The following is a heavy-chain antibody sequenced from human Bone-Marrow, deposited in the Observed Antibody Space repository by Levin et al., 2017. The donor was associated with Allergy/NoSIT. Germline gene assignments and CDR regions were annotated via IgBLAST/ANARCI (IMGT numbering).Heavy chain of an antibody. Sequence: HTGGSLRLSCAASGFTFSSYGMHWVRQAPGKGLEWVAVIWYDGSNKYYADSVKGRFTISRDNSKNTLYLQMNSLRAEDTAVYYCARSRKIYSGYDSNFDYWGQGTLVTVSS. CDR3: ARSRKIYSGYDSNFDY. CDR1: GFTFSSYG. J-gene: IGHJ4*02. CDR2: IWYDGSNK. D-gene: IGHD5-12*01. V-gene: IGHV3-33*01.